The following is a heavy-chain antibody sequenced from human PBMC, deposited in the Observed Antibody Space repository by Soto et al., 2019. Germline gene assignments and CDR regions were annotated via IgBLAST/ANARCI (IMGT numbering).Heavy chain of an antibody. V-gene: IGHV3-23*01. J-gene: IGHJ4*02. D-gene: IGHD6-13*01. CDR1: GFTFSSYA. CDR3: SKKTSLLSSSWALFDY. CDR2: ISGSGGST. Sequence: GGSLRLSCAASGFTFSSYAMSWVRQAPGKGLEWVSGISGSGGSTYYADSVKGRFTISRDNSRNTLYLQMNSLRAEDTAVYYFSKKTSLLSSSWALFDYWGRGILVTVSS.